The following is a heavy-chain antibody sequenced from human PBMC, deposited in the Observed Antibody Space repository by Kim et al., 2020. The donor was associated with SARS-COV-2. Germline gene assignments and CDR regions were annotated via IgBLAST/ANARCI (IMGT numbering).Heavy chain of an antibody. CDR2: IYYSGST. Sequence: SETLSLTCTVSGGSISSSSYYWGWIRQPPGKGLEWIGSIYYSGSTYYNPSLKSRVTISVDTSKNQFSLKLSSVTAADTAVYYCASFLFNFVWLLYGFDYWGQGTLVTVSS. V-gene: IGHV4-39*01. J-gene: IGHJ4*02. CDR1: GGSISSSSYY. CDR3: ASFLFNFVWLLYGFDY. D-gene: IGHD3-9*01.